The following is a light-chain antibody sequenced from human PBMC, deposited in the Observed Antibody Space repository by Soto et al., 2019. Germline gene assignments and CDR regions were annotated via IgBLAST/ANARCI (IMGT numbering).Light chain of an antibody. CDR1: SSDVGGYDY. V-gene: IGLV2-8*01. Sequence: QSAVTQPASVSGSPGQSITISCTGTSSDVGGYDYVSWYQQYPGKAPRLIIYEINKRPSGVPDRFSGSKSGNTASLTVSGLQAEDEADYYCSSFAGSNNFPYVFGTGTKLTVL. J-gene: IGLJ1*01. CDR2: EIN. CDR3: SSFAGSNNFPYV.